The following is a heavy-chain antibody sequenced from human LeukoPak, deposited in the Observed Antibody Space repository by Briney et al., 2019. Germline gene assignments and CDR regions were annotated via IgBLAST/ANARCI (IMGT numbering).Heavy chain of an antibody. CDR3: ARSPDYGDYYYYGMDV. CDR1: GGTFSSYA. J-gene: IGHJ6*02. CDR2: IIPIFGTA. Sequence: SVKVSCKASGGTFSSYAISWVRQAPGQGLEWMGGIIPIFGTANYAQKFQGRVTITADESTSTAYMELSSLRSEDTAVYYRARSPDYGDYYYYGMDVWGQGTTVTVSS. D-gene: IGHD4-17*01. V-gene: IGHV1-69*01.